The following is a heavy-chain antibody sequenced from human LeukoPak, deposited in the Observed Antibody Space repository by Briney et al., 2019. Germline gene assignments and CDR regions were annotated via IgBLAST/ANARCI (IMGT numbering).Heavy chain of an antibody. CDR2: IYPGDSDT. Sequence: GESLKISCEGSGYTFASYWIAWVRQMPGKGLEWMGIIYPGDSDTRYSPSFQGQVTISADKSISTAYLQWSSLKASDTAMYYCARRVVGADLFDYWGQGTLVTVSS. CDR3: ARRVVGADLFDY. D-gene: IGHD1-26*01. CDR1: GYTFASYW. J-gene: IGHJ4*02. V-gene: IGHV5-51*01.